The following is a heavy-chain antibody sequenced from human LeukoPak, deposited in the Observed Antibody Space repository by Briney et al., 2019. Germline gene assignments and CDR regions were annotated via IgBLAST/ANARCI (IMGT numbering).Heavy chain of an antibody. CDR1: GFTFSSYA. CDR3: ARCIYGSGSYYQYFDY. D-gene: IGHD3-10*01. V-gene: IGHV3-64*01. CDR2: ISSNGGST. Sequence: GGSLRLSCAAAGFTFSSYAMHWVSQPQGKGLEYVSAISSNGGSTYYAKSVKGRFTISRDNSKSTLYLQMGSLRAEDMAVYYCARCIYGSGSYYQYFDYWGQGTLVTVSS. J-gene: IGHJ4*02.